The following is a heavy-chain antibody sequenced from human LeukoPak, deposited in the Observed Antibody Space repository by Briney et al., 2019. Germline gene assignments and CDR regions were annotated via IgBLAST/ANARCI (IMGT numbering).Heavy chain of an antibody. CDR3: ARGNPSIGRFLEWLPNPDY. Sequence: ASVKVSCKASGYTFTSYDINWVRQATGQGLEWMGWMNPNSDNTGYAQKFQGRVTMTRNTSISTAYMELSSLRSEDTAVYYCARGNPSIGRFLEWLPNPDYWGQGTLVTVSS. CDR2: MNPNSDNT. V-gene: IGHV1-8*01. J-gene: IGHJ4*02. CDR1: GYTFTSYD. D-gene: IGHD3-3*01.